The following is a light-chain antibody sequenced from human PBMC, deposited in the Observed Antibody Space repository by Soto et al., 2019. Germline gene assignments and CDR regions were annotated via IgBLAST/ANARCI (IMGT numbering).Light chain of an antibody. CDR1: QSVTSTY. CDR3: QDSSTSPWP. V-gene: IGKV3-20*01. CDR2: ATS. J-gene: IGKJ1*01. Sequence: TQSPGTLSLSPGERATLSCRAVQSVTSTYMAWYQQKPGQAPRLLIYATSFRATGIPDRFRGSGSGTDFTLTISSLEPEDSVVYYCQDSSTSPWPFGQGTKVEIK.